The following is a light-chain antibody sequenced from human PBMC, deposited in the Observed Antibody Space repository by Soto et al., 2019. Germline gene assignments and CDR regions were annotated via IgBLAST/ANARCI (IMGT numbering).Light chain of an antibody. CDR2: GAS. Sequence: EIVMTQSPATLSVSPGERATLSCRASQSVSSNLAWYQQKPGQAPRLLIYGASTRATGIPARFSGSGSGTEFTLTISSLQSEDFAVYYCQQYTKWPQGKFGKGTKVDI. CDR3: QQYTKWPQGK. J-gene: IGKJ1*01. V-gene: IGKV3-15*01. CDR1: QSVSSN.